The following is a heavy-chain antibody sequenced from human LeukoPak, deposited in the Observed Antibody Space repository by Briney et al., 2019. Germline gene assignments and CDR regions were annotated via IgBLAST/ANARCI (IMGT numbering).Heavy chain of an antibody. D-gene: IGHD3-9*01. Sequence: PGGSLRLSCAASGFTFSSYSMNWVRQAPGKGLEWVSSISSSSSYIYYADSVKGRFTISRDNAKNSLYLQMNSLRAEDTAVYYCARDHYDILTGPHYYFDYWGQGTLVTVSS. CDR2: ISSSSSYI. V-gene: IGHV3-21*01. CDR1: GFTFSSYS. J-gene: IGHJ4*02. CDR3: ARDHYDILTGPHYYFDY.